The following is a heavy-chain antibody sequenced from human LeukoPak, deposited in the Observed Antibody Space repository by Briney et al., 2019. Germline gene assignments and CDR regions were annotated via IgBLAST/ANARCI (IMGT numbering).Heavy chain of an antibody. CDR1: GDSVSINDAA. D-gene: IGHD3-10*01. CDR2: TFYRSKGYY. J-gene: IGHJ4*02. V-gene: IGHV6-1*01. CDR3: ARENTLVRGTRNPVDY. Sequence: SPTLSLTFAISGDSVSINDAAWNWIRQSPSRGLEWLGRTFYRSKGYYDSEVSVKSRITIKADTSKNQFSLQLNSVTPEDTAVYYCARENTLVRGTRNPVDYWGRGTLVPVSS.